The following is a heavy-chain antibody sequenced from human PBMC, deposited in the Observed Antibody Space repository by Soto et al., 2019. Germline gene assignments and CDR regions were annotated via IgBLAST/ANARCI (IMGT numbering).Heavy chain of an antibody. V-gene: IGHV3-30*09. CDR3: ERRLTKTVSALGY. Sequence: GSLRRSCGASGCTFTSFAIHWVRQAPGKGLEWVAVISENGVNKYSAESVRGRFVISRDNSKNTVELEMNSLRPEDTAIYFCERRLTKTVSALGYWGQGTLVTVS. D-gene: IGHD2-8*01. J-gene: IGHJ4*02. CDR2: ISENGVNK. CDR1: GCTFTSFA.